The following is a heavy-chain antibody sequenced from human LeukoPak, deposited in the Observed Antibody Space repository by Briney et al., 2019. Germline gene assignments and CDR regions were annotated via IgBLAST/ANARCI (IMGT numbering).Heavy chain of an antibody. CDR2: IYYSGST. Sequence: PSETLSLTCTVSGGSISSYYWSWIRQPPGKGLEWIGYIYYSGSTNYNPSLQSRVTISVDTSKNQFSLKLSSLTAADTAVYYCARCEDYYYYMDVWGKGTTVTVSS. CDR1: GGSISSYY. V-gene: IGHV4-59*12. CDR3: ARCEDYYYYMDV. J-gene: IGHJ6*03.